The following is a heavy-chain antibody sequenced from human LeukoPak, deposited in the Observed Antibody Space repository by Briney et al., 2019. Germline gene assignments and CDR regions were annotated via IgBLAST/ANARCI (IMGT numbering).Heavy chain of an antibody. V-gene: IGHV1-46*01. CDR3: ARDQEGFGY. Sequence: GASVKVSCKASGYSFTSNYIHWVRQAPGQGLEWMGMIYPRDGSTSYAQRFQDRVTVTRDTSTSTVHMELSGLRSEDTAVYYCARDQEGFGYWGQGTLVTVSS. CDR1: GYSFTSNY. CDR2: IYPRDGST. J-gene: IGHJ4*02.